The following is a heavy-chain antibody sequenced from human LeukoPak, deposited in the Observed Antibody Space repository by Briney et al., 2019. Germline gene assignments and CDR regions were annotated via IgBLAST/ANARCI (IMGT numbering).Heavy chain of an antibody. CDR1: GGSISSYY. CDR2: IYYSGVS. CDR3: AKDRGWLQLDY. V-gene: IGHV4-59*01. D-gene: IGHD5-24*01. J-gene: IGHJ4*02. Sequence: KPSETLSLTCTVSGGSISSYYWSWIRQPPGKGLEWIGYIYYSGVSNYNPSLKSRATISVDTSKSQFSLNLNSVTAADTAVYFCAKDRGWLQLDYWGQGILVTVSS.